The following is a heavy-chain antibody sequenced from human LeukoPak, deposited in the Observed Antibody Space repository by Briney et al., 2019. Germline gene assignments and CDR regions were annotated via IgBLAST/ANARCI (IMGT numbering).Heavy chain of an antibody. CDR2: ISWNSGSI. CDR3: ARDPNDFWSGYFSSDAFDI. V-gene: IGHV3-9*01. D-gene: IGHD3-3*01. Sequence: GGSLRLSCAASGFTFDDYAMHWVRQAPGKGLEWVSGISWNSGSIGYADSVKGRFTISRDNSKNTLYLQMNSLRAEDTAVYYCARDPNDFWSGYFSSDAFDIWGQGTMVTVSS. CDR1: GFTFDDYA. J-gene: IGHJ3*02.